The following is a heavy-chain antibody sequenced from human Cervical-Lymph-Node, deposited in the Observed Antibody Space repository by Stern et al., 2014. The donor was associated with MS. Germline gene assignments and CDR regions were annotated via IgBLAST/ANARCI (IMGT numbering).Heavy chain of an antibody. CDR3: ARVAYSSSWYFFDY. Sequence: QVQLVQSGAEVQKPGTSVNVSCKAFGYTFTYYTLHWVRQAPGQSLEWMGWIDVGEGNPKYSQRFQGICTITRDPSASTAYMELSSLRPEDSAVYYCARVAYSSSWYFFDYWGHGTLVTVSS. J-gene: IGHJ4*03. CDR2: IDVGEGNP. V-gene: IGHV1-3*01. CDR1: GYTFTYYT. D-gene: IGHD6-13*01.